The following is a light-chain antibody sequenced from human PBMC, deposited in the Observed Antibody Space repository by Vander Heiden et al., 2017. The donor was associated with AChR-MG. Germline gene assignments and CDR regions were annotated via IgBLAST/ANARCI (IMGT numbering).Light chain of an antibody. CDR3: HQCYTTPPTHT. J-gene: IGKJ2*01. V-gene: IGKV1-39*01. CDR2: DAS. Sequence: DIQMTQSPSSLSVSLGDRVSLTCRAGQAISRYLNWYQQKPGKAPTILIYDASTLASGVPSRFSGSGSGTVFTLTITDVQAEDAATYFCHQCYTTPPTHTFGQGTKLEVK. CDR1: QAISRY.